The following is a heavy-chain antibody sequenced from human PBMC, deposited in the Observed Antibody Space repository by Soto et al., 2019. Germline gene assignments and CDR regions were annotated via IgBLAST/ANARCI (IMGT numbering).Heavy chain of an antibody. J-gene: IGHJ4*02. V-gene: IGHV4-34*01. CDR3: ARRPRSKRVMDY. CDR2: INHSGST. CDR1: GGSFSGYY. D-gene: IGHD2-21*01. Sequence: QVQLQQWGAGLLKPSETLSLTCAVYGGSFSGYYWSWIRQPPGKGLEWIGEINHSGSTNYNPSLKSRVTISVDPSKTQFSLKLSSVTAADTAVYYCARRPRSKRVMDYWGQGTLVTVSS.